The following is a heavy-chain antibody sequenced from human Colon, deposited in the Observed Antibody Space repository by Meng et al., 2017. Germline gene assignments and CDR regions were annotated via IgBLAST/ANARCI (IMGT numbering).Heavy chain of an antibody. CDR2: IYYSGTT. D-gene: IGHD1-14*01. CDR1: GGSVSSGTYY. Sequence: QVQLPESGPGRVRPSETLSLTCTVSGGSVSSGTYYWSWIRQPPGKGLEWIGCIYYSGTTNYNPSLKSRVTISVDTSKNQFSLKLSSVTPADTAVYFCARDRVPGKYWGQGTLVTVSS. J-gene: IGHJ4*02. V-gene: IGHV4-61*01. CDR3: ARDRVPGKY.